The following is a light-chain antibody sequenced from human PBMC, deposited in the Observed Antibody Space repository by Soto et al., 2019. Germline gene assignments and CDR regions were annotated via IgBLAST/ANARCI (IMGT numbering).Light chain of an antibody. CDR3: QQRHHWLRT. CDR2: DAS. Sequence: EIVVTQSPATLSLSVGERSTLSCRASQSVSWYLAWYQQKPGQAPRLLIYDASKRAAGIPARFSGSGSETDFTLTISSLEPEDFGVYYCQQRHHWLRTFGQGTKVEIK. V-gene: IGKV3-11*01. J-gene: IGKJ2*01. CDR1: QSVSWY.